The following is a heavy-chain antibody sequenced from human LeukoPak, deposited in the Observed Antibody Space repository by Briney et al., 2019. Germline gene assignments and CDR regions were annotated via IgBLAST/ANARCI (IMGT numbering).Heavy chain of an antibody. CDR1: GYTFSNYG. CDR3: SRLNDYGDDYYYYMDV. J-gene: IGHJ6*03. D-gene: IGHD4-17*01. Sequence: GASVKVSCKASGYTFSNYGISWVRQAPGQGLEWMGRLSAYNGNTNYAQKFQDRVTMTRDTSTSTAYMELRSLRSDDTAVYYCSRLNDYGDDYYYYMDVWGKGTTVTISS. CDR2: LSAYNGNT. V-gene: IGHV1-18*01.